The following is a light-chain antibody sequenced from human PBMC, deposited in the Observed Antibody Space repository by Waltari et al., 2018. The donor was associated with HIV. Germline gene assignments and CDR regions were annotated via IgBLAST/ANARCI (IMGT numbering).Light chain of an antibody. CDR3: SSYAGGNNYV. J-gene: IGLJ1*01. CDR2: EVS. Sequence: QSALPQPPSASGSPGQSVTISCTGTSSDVGGYSYVPWYQQHPGKAPKLMIYEVSERPSGVPDRFFGSKSGNTASLTVSGLQAEDEAEYFCSSYAGGNNYVFGTGTKVTVL. V-gene: IGLV2-8*01. CDR1: SSDVGGYSY.